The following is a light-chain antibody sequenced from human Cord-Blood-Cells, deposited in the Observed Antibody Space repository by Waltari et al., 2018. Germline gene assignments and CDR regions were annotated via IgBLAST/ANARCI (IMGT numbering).Light chain of an antibody. CDR1: QDISNY. Sequence: DIQMTQSQSSLSASVGDRATITCQASQDISNYLNWYQQKPGKAPKLLIYDASNLETGVPSRFSGSGSGTDFTFTISSLQPEDIATYYCQQYDNLPLTFGGGTKVEIK. V-gene: IGKV1-33*01. CDR2: DAS. J-gene: IGKJ4*01. CDR3: QQYDNLPLT.